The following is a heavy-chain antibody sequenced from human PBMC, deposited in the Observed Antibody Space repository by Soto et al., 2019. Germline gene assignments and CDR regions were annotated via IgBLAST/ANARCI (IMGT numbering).Heavy chain of an antibody. CDR3: AITYYDILTGFDY. V-gene: IGHV3-74*01. CDR2: INSDGSST. J-gene: IGHJ4*02. Sequence: PGGSLRLSCAASGFTFSSYWMHWVRQAPGKGLVWVSRINSDGSSTSYADSVKGRFTISRDNAKNTLYLQMNSLRAEDTAVYYCAITYYDILTGFDYWGQGTLVTVSS. D-gene: IGHD3-9*01. CDR1: GFTFSSYW.